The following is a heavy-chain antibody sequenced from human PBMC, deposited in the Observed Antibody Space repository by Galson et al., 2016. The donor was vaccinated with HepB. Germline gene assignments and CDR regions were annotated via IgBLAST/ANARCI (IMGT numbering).Heavy chain of an antibody. Sequence: SETLSLTCSVSGDSVSRSLSYWAWIRQSPGKGLEWIATAHRSGTSHSNPSLKSRLTISVDTSKNQFSLKLTSVTAADTSMFYCARLRDILTAYDAFDIWGQGTLVIVSS. CDR3: ARLRDILTAYDAFDI. V-gene: IGHV4-39*01. D-gene: IGHD3-9*01. J-gene: IGHJ3*02. CDR2: AHRSGTS. CDR1: GDSVSRSLSY.